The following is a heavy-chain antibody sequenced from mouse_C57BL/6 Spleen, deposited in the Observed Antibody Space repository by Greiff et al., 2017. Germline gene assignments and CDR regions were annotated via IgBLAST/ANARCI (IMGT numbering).Heavy chain of an antibody. J-gene: IGHJ4*01. CDR3: TRSDYGNNYYSMDY. D-gene: IGHD1-1*01. V-gene: IGHV1-81*01. Sequence: QVQLQQSGAELARPGASVKLSCKASGYTFTSYGLSWVKQSTGQGLEWIGEIYPTSGNTYYNQKFKGKATLPAATSSSTAYMELRSLTSEDSAVYVCTRSDYGNNYYSMDYWGQGTSGTVSS. CDR2: IYPTSGNT. CDR1: GYTFTSYG.